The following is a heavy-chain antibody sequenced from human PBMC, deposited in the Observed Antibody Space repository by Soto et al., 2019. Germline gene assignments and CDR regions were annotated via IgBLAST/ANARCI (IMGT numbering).Heavy chain of an antibody. CDR3: TGRIAVAGTYYFDY. CDR1: GFTFSHAW. V-gene: IGHV3-15*07. Sequence: LLVESGGGFVQPGGSLRLSCVASGFTFSHAWMDWVRQAPGKGLEWVGRIKSISDGETTNYAASVAGRFTVSRDDSKNTLFLHVNSLKTEDTGVYYCTGRIAVAGTYYFDYWGQGTLVTVSS. D-gene: IGHD6-19*01. J-gene: IGHJ4*02. CDR2: IKSISDGETT.